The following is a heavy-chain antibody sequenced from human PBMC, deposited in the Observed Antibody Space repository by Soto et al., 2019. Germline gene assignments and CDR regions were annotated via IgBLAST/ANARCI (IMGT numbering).Heavy chain of an antibody. CDR2: IKSKTDGGTT. Sequence: PGGSLRLSCAASGFTFSNAWMSWVRQAPGKGLEWVGRIKSKTDGGTTDYAAPVKGRFTISRDDSKNTLYLQMNSLKTEDTAVYYCTTDPSLGVYYYGMDVWGQGTTVTVSS. CDR1: GFTFSNAW. V-gene: IGHV3-15*01. CDR3: TTDPSLGVYYYGMDV. J-gene: IGHJ6*02. D-gene: IGHD3-10*01.